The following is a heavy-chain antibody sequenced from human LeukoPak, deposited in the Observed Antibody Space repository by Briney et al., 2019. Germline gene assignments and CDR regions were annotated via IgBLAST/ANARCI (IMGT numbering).Heavy chain of an antibody. CDR1: GYTFTSYA. CDR3: ARDQGDSNAFDI. J-gene: IGHJ3*02. Sequence: ASVKVSCKASGYTFTSYAMHWVRQAPGQRLEWMGWINAGNGNTKYSQKFQGRVTITRDTSASTAYMELRSLRSDDTAVYYCARDQGDSNAFDIWGQGTMVTVSS. D-gene: IGHD3-16*01. V-gene: IGHV1-3*01. CDR2: INAGNGNT.